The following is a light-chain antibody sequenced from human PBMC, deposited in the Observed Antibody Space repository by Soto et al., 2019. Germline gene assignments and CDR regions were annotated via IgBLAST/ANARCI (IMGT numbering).Light chain of an antibody. J-gene: IGKJ4*01. CDR3: MQALQTPLT. Sequence: DIVMTQSPLSLPVTPGEPASISCRSSQSLLHSNGYNYLDWYLQKPVQSPQLLIYLGSNRSSGVPDRFSGRGSGTDFTLKISRVEAEDVGVYYCMQALQTPLTFGGGTKLEIK. CDR2: LGS. CDR1: QSLLHSNGYNY. V-gene: IGKV2-28*01.